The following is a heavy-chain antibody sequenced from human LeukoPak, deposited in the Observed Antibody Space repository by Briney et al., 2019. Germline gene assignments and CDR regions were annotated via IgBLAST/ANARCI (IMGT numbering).Heavy chain of an antibody. D-gene: IGHD1-1*01. CDR3: AKEDFRDHTTGFDS. CDR2: ISGSGGT. J-gene: IGHJ5*01. V-gene: IGHV3-23*01. CDR1: GSPFSSYA. Sequence: AGGSLRLSCAASGSPFSSYAVSWVRQAPGRGLEWVSAISGSGGTYYIASVKGRFIVSRDNSRNTLYLQLNSLRAEDTAIYYCAKEDFRDHTTGFDSWGQGTLVTVSS.